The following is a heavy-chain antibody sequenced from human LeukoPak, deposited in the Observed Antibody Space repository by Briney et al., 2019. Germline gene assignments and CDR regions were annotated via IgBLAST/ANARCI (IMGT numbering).Heavy chain of an antibody. D-gene: IGHD1-7*01. J-gene: IGHJ5*02. CDR1: GGSISSYY. CDR2: IYYSGST. CDR3: APVNNWKYEGWFDP. V-gene: IGHV4-59*12. Sequence: SETLSLTCTVSGGSISSYYWSWIRQPPGKGLEWIGYIYYSGSTNYNPSLKSRVTISVDTSKTQFSLKLSSVTAADTAVYSCAPVNNWKYEGWFDPWGQGTLVTVSP.